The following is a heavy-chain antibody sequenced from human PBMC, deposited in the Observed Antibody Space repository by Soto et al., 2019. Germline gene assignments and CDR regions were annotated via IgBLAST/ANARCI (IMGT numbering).Heavy chain of an antibody. CDR1: GFTFSSYG. J-gene: IGHJ6*02. CDR2: ISYDGSNK. V-gene: IGHV3-30*18. CDR3: AKDIEVRGVIITSYYYGMDV. D-gene: IGHD3-10*01. Sequence: LRLSCAASGFTFSSYGMHWVRQAPGKGLEWVAVISYDGSNKYYADSVKGRFTISRDNSKNTLYLQMNSLRAEDTAVYYCAKDIEVRGVIITSYYYGMDVWGQGTTVTVSS.